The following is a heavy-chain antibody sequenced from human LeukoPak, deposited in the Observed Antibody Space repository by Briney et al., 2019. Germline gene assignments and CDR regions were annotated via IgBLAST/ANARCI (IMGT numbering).Heavy chain of an antibody. CDR2: IYSDNT. CDR1: GFTVSSNS. CDR3: ASSLWFGELLYNDY. J-gene: IGHJ4*02. Sequence: PGGSLRLSCTVSGFTVSSNSMSWVRQAPGKGLEWVSFIYSDNTHYSDSVKGRFTISRDNSKNTLYLQMNSLRAEDTAVYYCASSLWFGELLYNDYWGQGTLVTVSS. D-gene: IGHD3-10*01. V-gene: IGHV3-53*01.